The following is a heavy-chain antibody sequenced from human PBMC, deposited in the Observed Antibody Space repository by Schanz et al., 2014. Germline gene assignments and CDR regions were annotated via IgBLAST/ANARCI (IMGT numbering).Heavy chain of an antibody. CDR3: ARDRRNADLDY. V-gene: IGHV3-48*03. CDR1: GFIFGSSV. Sequence: EVHLVESGGGLVQPGGSLRLSCAASGFIFGSSVMAWVRQAPGKGLEWISYITYNGGTIYYADSVKGRFTISRDNAKNSLYLEMNSLRAEDTALYYCARDRRNADLDYWGQGTLVTVSS. D-gene: IGHD1-1*01. CDR2: ITYNGGTI. J-gene: IGHJ4*02.